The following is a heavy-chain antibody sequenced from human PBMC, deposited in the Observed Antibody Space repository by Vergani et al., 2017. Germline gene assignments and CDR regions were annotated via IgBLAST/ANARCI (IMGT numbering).Heavy chain of an antibody. V-gene: IGHV3-43D*04. CDR3: AKDYSSGWYFDY. CDR1: GFTFDDYA. Sequence: EVQLVESGGVVVQPGGSLRLSCAASGFTFDDYAMHWVRQAPGKGLEWVSLISWDGGSTYYADSVKGRFTISRDNSKNSLYMQMNSLRAEDNALYYCAKDYSSGWYFDYWGQGTLVTVSS. J-gene: IGHJ4*02. D-gene: IGHD6-19*01. CDR2: ISWDGGST.